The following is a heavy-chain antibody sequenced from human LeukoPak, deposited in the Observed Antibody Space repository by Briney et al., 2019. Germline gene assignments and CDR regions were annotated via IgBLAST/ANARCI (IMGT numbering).Heavy chain of an antibody. CDR1: GFTFSSYG. D-gene: IGHD3-22*01. J-gene: IGHJ5*02. V-gene: IGHV3-30*02. Sequence: GGSLRLFCAASGFTFSSYGMHWVRQAPGKGLEWVAFIRYDGSNKYYADSVKGRFIVSRDNSKNTLYLQMNSLRAEDTAVYYCAKDRPRDYSSRQGFSDNWFDPWGQGTLVTVSS. CDR3: AKDRPRDYSSRQGFSDNWFDP. CDR2: IRYDGSNK.